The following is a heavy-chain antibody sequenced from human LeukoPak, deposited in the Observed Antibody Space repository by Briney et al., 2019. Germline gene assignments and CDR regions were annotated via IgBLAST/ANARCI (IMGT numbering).Heavy chain of an antibody. D-gene: IGHD3-22*01. Sequence: SETLSLTCTVSGGSISSSSYYWGWIRQPPGKGLGWIGSIYYSGSTYYNPSLKSRVTISVDTSKNQFSLKLSSVTAADTAVYYCARHEGRRYYDSSGYYYGISLYYFDYWGQGTLVTVSS. CDR2: IYYSGST. CDR1: GGSISSSSYY. V-gene: IGHV4-39*01. J-gene: IGHJ4*02. CDR3: ARHEGRRYYDSSGYYYGISLYYFDY.